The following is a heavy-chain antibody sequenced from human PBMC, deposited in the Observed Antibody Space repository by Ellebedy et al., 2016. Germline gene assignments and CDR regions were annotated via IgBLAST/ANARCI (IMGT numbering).Heavy chain of an antibody. Sequence: GGSLRLXXAASGFTFDDYAMHWVRQAPGKGLEWVSGISWNSGSIGYADSVKGRFTISRDNAKNSLYLQMNSLRAEDTALYYCAKLATAYYYGSGRSGGLSYYMDVWGKGTTVTVSS. J-gene: IGHJ6*03. CDR3: AKLATAYYYGSGRSGGLSYYMDV. V-gene: IGHV3-9*01. CDR2: ISWNSGSI. CDR1: GFTFDDYA. D-gene: IGHD3-10*01.